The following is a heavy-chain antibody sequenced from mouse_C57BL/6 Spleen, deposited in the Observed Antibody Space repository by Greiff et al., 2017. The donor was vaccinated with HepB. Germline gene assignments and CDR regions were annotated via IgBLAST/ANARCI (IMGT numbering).Heavy chain of an antibody. J-gene: IGHJ2*01. CDR1: GYTFTSYW. CDR2: IDPSDSET. Sequence: QVQLQQPGAELVRPGSSVKLSCKASGYTFTSYWMHWVKQRPIQGLEWIGNIDPSDSETHYNQKFKDKATLTVDKSSSTAYMQLSSLTSEDSAVYYCARGRQLRLQGYWGQGTTLTVSS. V-gene: IGHV1-52*01. D-gene: IGHD3-2*02. CDR3: ARGRQLRLQGY.